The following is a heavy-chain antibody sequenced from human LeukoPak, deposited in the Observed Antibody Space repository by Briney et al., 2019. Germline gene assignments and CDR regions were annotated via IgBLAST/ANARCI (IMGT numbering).Heavy chain of an antibody. CDR2: ISYDGSNK. D-gene: IGHD6-13*01. Sequence: GGSLRLSCAASGFTFSDYYMSWIRQAPGKGLEWVAVISYDGSNKYYADSVKGRFTISRDNSKNTLYLQMNSLRAEDTAVYYCARGAAAGTDWGQGTLVAVSS. J-gene: IGHJ4*02. V-gene: IGHV3-30-3*01. CDR1: GFTFSDYY. CDR3: ARGAAAGTD.